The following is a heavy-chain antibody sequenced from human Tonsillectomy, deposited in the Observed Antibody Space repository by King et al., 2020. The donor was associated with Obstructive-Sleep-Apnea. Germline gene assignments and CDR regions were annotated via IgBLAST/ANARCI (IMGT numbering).Heavy chain of an antibody. CDR3: ATSAPGS. Sequence: VPLQESGPGLVKPSEPLSLTCNVSGGSITSYYWSWIRQPPGKRLEWIGHIYYSGSTDYNPSLKSRVTISVDTSKNQISLKVKSVTAADTAVYYCATSAPGSWGQGTLVTVSS. CDR1: GGSITSYY. CDR2: IYYSGST. D-gene: IGHD3-10*01. J-gene: IGHJ4*02. V-gene: IGHV4-59*08.